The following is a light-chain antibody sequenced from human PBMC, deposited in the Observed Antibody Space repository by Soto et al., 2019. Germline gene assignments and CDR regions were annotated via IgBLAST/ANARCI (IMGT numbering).Light chain of an antibody. V-gene: IGKV3-15*01. J-gene: IGKJ1*01. CDR3: QQYNNWWT. CDR2: GAS. CDR1: QTVSYN. Sequence: EIIMTQSPATLSVSPGENATLSCRASQTVSYNLAWYQQKPGQAPRLLIHGASTRATGIPARFRGSGSGAEFTLTISSLQSEDFAVYYCQQYNNWWTFGPGTKVEI.